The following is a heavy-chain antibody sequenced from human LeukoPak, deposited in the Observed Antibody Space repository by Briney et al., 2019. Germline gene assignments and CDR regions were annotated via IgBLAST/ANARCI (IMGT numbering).Heavy chain of an antibody. CDR3: ARADNYGSILDY. CDR2: IDQDGSTE. J-gene: IGHJ4*02. V-gene: IGHV3-7*04. Sequence: GGSLTLSCPASGFTFSTLWMSWVRPSPGRGLEWVANIDQDGSTEYYVDSVGGRFTVSRDNAKNSVYLQIDSLRAEDTAVYYCARADNYGSILDYWGRGTLVTVSS. D-gene: IGHD3-10*01. CDR1: GFTFSTLW.